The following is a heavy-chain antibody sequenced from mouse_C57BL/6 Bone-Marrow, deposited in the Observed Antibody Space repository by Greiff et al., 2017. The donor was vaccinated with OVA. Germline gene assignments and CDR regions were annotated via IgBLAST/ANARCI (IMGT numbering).Heavy chain of an antibody. CDR1: YTFTDYYM. V-gene: IGHV1-83*01. D-gene: IGHD2-4*01. CDR2: YPGSGNTY. J-gene: IGHJ3*01. CDR3: RSDYDLSWFAY. Sequence: VQLQQSGPELVKPGASVKMSCKASGYTFTDYYMHWVKQKPGKGLEWIGEIYPGSGNTYYNEKFKGKATLTADTSSSTAYMQLSSLTSEDSAVYFCVRSDYDLSWFAYWGQGTLVTVSA.